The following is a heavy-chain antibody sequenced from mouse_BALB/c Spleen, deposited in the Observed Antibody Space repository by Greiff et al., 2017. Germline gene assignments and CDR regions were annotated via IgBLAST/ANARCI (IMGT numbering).Heavy chain of an antibody. CDR3: ARHYGSSSYYFDY. J-gene: IGHJ2*01. D-gene: IGHD1-1*01. CDR2: IYPGNGDT. Sequence: QVQLQQSGAELVKPGASVKMSCKASGYTFTSYNMHWVKQTPGQGLEWIGAIYPGNGDTSYNQKFKGKATLTADKSSSTAYMQLSSLTSEDSAVYYCARHYGSSSYYFDYWGQGTTLTVSS. V-gene: IGHV1-12*01. CDR1: GYTFTSYN.